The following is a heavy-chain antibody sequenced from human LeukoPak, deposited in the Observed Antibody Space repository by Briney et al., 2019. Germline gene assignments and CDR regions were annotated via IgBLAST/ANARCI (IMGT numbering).Heavy chain of an antibody. D-gene: IGHD2-2*01. J-gene: IGHJ5*02. V-gene: IGHV4-4*07. CDR2: IYTSGST. Sequence: SETLSLTCTVSGGSISSYSWSWIRQPAGKGLEWIGRIYTSGSTNYNPSLKSRVTMSVDTSKNQFSLKLSSVTAADTAVYYCAREPREGYCSSTSCSLQINWFDPWGQGTLVTVSS. CDR1: GGSISSYS. CDR3: AREPREGYCSSTSCSLQINWFDP.